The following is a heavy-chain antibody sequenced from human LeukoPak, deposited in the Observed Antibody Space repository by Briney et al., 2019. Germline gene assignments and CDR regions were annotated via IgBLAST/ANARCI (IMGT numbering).Heavy chain of an antibody. V-gene: IGHV3-64*01. J-gene: IGHJ6*03. Sequence: GGSLRLSCAASGFTFSYYAMHWVRQAPGKGLEFVSAFSGNGDNTYYASSVRGRFTISRDNSKNTLYLQMGSLRVEDMAIYYCARGGGSSYNYYYYYMDVWGKGTTVTVSS. D-gene: IGHD6-13*01. CDR3: ARGGGSSYNYYYYYMDV. CDR2: FSGNGDNT. CDR1: GFTFSYYA.